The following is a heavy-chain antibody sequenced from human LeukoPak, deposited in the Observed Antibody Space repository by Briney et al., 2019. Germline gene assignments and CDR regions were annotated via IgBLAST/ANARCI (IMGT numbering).Heavy chain of an antibody. CDR1: GGTFSSYA. CDR3: ASRRGYSYGPSFDY. D-gene: IGHD5-18*01. V-gene: IGHV1-69*01. J-gene: IGHJ4*02. CDR2: IIPIFGTA. Sequence: GASVKVSCKASGGTFSSYAISWVRQAPGQGLEWMGGIIPIFGTANYAPKFQGRVTITADESTSTAYMELSSLRSENTAVYYCASRRGYSYGPSFDYWGQGTLVTVSS.